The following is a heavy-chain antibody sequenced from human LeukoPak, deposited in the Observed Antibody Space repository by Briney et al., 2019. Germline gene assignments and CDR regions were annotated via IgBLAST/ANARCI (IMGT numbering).Heavy chain of an antibody. CDR2: IWNDGSNK. J-gene: IGHJ4*02. CDR1: GFTFSSYG. D-gene: IGHD2-2*01. V-gene: IGHV3-33*08. Sequence: GGPLRLSCAASGFTFSSYGMHWVRQAPGKGLEWVAVIWNDGSNKYYADSVKGRFTISRDSSKNTVYLQMNSLRAEDTAVYYCATRSPALDYWGQGTLVTVSS. CDR3: ATRSPALDY.